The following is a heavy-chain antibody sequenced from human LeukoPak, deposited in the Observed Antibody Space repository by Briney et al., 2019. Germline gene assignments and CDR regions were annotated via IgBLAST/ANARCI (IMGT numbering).Heavy chain of an antibody. Sequence: GGSLRLSCAASGFTFSSYAMHWVRQAPGKGLEWVAVISYDGSTKYNADSVKGRFTISRDNSKNTLYLQMNSLRAEDTAVYYCARDITPFHQYSWFDPWGQGTLVTVSS. CDR3: ARDITPFHQYSWFDP. CDR2: ISYDGSTK. V-gene: IGHV3-30-3*01. D-gene: IGHD3-3*01. CDR1: GFTFSSYA. J-gene: IGHJ5*02.